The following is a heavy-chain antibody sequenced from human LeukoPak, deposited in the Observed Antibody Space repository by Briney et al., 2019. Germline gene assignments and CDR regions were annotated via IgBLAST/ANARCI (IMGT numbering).Heavy chain of an antibody. V-gene: IGHV4-59*08. CDR2: IYYSGST. J-gene: IGHJ4*02. Sequence: SETLSLTCAVSGGSISSYYWSWTRQPPGKGLEWIGYIYYSGSTNYNPSLKSRVTISVDTSKNQFSLKLSSVTAADTAVYYCARGVRDFWSGYHYYFDYWGQGTLVTVSS. CDR3: ARGVRDFWSGYHYYFDY. CDR1: GGSISSYY. D-gene: IGHD3-3*01.